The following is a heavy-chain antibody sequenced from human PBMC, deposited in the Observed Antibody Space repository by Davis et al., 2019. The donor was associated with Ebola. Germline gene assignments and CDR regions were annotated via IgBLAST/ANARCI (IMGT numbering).Heavy chain of an antibody. V-gene: IGHV3-30-3*01. D-gene: IGHD3-16*01. CDR2: ISDDGNNR. J-gene: IGHJ4*02. CDR3: GGYY. CDR1: AFIFNNCA. Sequence: PGGSLRLSCAASAFIFNNCAVHWVRQAPGKGLERVTIISDDGNNRYNTDPVKGRFSISRDNAKNTLYLQMNSLRAEDTAVYYCGGYYWGQGTLVTVSS.